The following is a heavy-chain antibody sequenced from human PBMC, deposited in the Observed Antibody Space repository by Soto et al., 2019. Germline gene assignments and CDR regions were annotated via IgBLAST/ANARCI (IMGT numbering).Heavy chain of an antibody. D-gene: IGHD3-10*01. CDR1: GYCFANYL. J-gene: IGHJ6*02. CDR3: ARNRLRQYYYGMDV. CDR2: IYPGDSDT. Sequence: PGESLKISCQGSGYCFANYLIACVRQMPGKGLEWVGVIYPGDSDTRYSPSFRGQVTISADKSISHVYLQWSSLKASDTAMYYCARNRLRQYYYGMDVWGQGTTVTVSS. V-gene: IGHV5-51*01.